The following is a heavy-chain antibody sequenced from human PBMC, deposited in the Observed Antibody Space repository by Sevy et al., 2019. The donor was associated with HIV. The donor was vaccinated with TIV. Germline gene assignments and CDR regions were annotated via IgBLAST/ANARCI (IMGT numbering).Heavy chain of an antibody. CDR2: IYAGGST. CDR3: ASQLGIGAFDI. D-gene: IGHD7-27*01. Sequence: GGSLRLSCAASGLSVSRNYLSWVRQAPGKGLEWVSVIYAGGSTYYADSVKGRFTVSRDKAKNTLSYQMNSLRAEDTAVYYCASQLGIGAFDIWGQGTMVTVSS. J-gene: IGHJ3*02. V-gene: IGHV3-53*01. CDR1: GLSVSRNY.